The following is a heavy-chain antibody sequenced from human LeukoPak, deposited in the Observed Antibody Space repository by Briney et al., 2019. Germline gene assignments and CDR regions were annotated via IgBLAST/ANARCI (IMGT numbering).Heavy chain of an antibody. CDR1: GFTFSRYS. Sequence: GGSLRLSCAASGFTFSRYSMNWVRQARGKGLEWVASISSTSTFIYSADSVKGRFTISRDTAENSLFLQMNSLRAEDTAIYYCARDYFDSTNYPQTYYYYYMDVWGKGTTVTVSS. J-gene: IGHJ6*03. CDR2: ISSTSTFI. D-gene: IGHD3-22*01. V-gene: IGHV3-21*01. CDR3: ARDYFDSTNYPQTYYYYYMDV.